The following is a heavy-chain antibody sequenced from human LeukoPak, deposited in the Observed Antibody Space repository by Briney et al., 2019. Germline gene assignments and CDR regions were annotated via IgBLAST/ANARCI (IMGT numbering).Heavy chain of an antibody. CDR2: ISTSSSII. D-gene: IGHD3-10*02. V-gene: IGHV3-48*01. CDR3: AKDEDARPMYFQD. J-gene: IGHJ1*01. CDR1: GFPFSTYS. Sequence: GGSLRLSCAASGFPFSTYSLNWLRRAPGKGLEWVSYISTSSSIIYYADSVKGRFTISRDNAKNSLYLQMNSLRGEDTAVYYCAKDEDARPMYFQDWGQGTLVTVSS.